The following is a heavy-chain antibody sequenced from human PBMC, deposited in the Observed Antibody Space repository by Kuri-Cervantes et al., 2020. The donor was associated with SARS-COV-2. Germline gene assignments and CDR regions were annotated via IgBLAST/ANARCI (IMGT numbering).Heavy chain of an antibody. CDR1: GFTFSSYA. D-gene: IGHD2-21*01. V-gene: IGHV3-30-3*01. J-gene: IGHJ4*02. Sequence: SLKISCAASGFTFSSYAMHWVRQAPGKGLEWVAVISYDGSNKYYADSVKGRFTISRDNSKNTLYLQMNSLGAEDTAVYYCARDKLGGYSYYFDYWGQGTLVTVSS. CDR3: ARDKLGGYSYYFDY. CDR2: ISYDGSNK.